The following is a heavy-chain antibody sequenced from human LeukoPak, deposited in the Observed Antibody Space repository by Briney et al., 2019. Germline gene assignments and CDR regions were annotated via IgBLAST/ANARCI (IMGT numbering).Heavy chain of an antibody. CDR3: ASTARPYWYFDL. CDR2: IWYDGSNK. D-gene: IGHD2-21*02. Sequence: GGSLRLSCAASGFTFSSYGMHWVRQAPGKGPEWVAVIWYDGSNKYYADSVKGRFTISRDNSKNTLYLQMNSLRAEDTAVYYCASTARPYWYFDLWGRGTLVTVSS. J-gene: IGHJ2*01. CDR1: GFTFSSYG. V-gene: IGHV3-33*01.